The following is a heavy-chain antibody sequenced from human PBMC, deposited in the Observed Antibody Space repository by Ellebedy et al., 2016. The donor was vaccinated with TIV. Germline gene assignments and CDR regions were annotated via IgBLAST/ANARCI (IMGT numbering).Heavy chain of an antibody. J-gene: IGHJ6*02. V-gene: IGHV1-69*13. D-gene: IGHD1-26*01. CDR2: IIPIFRTT. Sequence: ASVKVSCKTSGVTFNKYAISWVRQAPGQGLEWMGGIIPIFRTTNYAQKFQGRVTITADDSTTTGYMELRSLNSEDTAIYYCATGSGSVPYYSFGVDVWGQGTTVTVSS. CDR3: ATGSGSVPYYSFGVDV. CDR1: GVTFNKYA.